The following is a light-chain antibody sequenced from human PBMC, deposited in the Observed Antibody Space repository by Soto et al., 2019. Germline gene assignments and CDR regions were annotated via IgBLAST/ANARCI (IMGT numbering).Light chain of an antibody. V-gene: IGKV3-20*01. CDR2: GAS. Sequence: EVVLMQSPDTLSLSPGERATLSCRASESISSHYIAWYQHKPGQAPRLLIFGASTRATGILDRFSGSWSGTDFTLTISRLEPEDFAIDYCQNFGDAPFTFGPGTKVDIK. CDR3: QNFGDAPFT. CDR1: ESISSHY. J-gene: IGKJ3*01.